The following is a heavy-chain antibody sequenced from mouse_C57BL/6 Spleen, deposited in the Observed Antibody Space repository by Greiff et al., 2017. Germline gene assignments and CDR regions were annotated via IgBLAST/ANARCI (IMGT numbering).Heavy chain of an antibody. D-gene: IGHD1-1*01. Sequence: VQLKQSGAELVRPGASVKLSCTASGFNIKDDYMHWVKQRPEQGLEWIGWIDPENGDTEYASKFQGKATITADTSSNTAYLQLSSLTSEDTAVYYCTTGITTVKFAYWGQGTLVTVSA. CDR2: IDPENGDT. J-gene: IGHJ3*01. CDR3: TTGITTVKFAY. CDR1: GFNIKDDY. V-gene: IGHV14-4*01.